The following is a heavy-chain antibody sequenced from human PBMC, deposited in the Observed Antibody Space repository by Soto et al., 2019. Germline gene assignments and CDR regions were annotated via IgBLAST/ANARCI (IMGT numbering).Heavy chain of an antibody. V-gene: IGHV1-18*01. CDR3: ARVLRYLTSDY. D-gene: IGHD3-9*01. Sequence: APVKVSCKASGXTFTTYGVSWVRQAPGQGLEWLGWISTYNGNANYPQKFQGRVTLTTDTSISTAYMELSSLRSEDTAVYYCARVLRYLTSDYWGQGTLVTVSS. J-gene: IGHJ4*02. CDR1: GXTFTTYG. CDR2: ISTYNGNA.